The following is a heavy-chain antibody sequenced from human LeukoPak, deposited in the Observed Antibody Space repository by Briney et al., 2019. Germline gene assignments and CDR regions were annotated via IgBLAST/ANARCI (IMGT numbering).Heavy chain of an antibody. J-gene: IGHJ4*02. CDR3: ARGGYRPFDY. D-gene: IGHD3-16*02. Sequence: PSGTLSLTCAVYGGSFSGYYWNWIRQPPGKGLEWIGEINHSGSTNYNPSLKSRVTISVDTSKNQFSLKLSSVTAADTAVYYCARGGYRPFDYWGQGTLVTVSS. V-gene: IGHV4-34*01. CDR2: INHSGST. CDR1: GGSFSGYY.